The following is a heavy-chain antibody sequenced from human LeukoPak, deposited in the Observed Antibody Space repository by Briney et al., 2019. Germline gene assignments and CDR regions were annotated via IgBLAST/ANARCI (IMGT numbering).Heavy chain of an antibody. Sequence: GESLKISCKGSGYSFTNYWIGWVRQMPGKGLEWMGIIYPGDSDTRYSPSFQGQVTISADKSISTAYLQWSSLKASGTAMYYCATLYYDSSGYYSGFDYWGQGTLVTVSS. CDR2: IYPGDSDT. CDR3: ATLYYDSSGYYSGFDY. J-gene: IGHJ4*02. CDR1: GYSFTNYW. D-gene: IGHD3-22*01. V-gene: IGHV5-51*01.